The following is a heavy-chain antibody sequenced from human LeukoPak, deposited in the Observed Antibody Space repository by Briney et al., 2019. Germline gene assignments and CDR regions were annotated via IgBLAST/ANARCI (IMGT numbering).Heavy chain of an antibody. D-gene: IGHD3-10*01. CDR3: AKEGDYYGSGSYRDGFDI. CDR2: IRYDGINK. CDR1: GFTFTHYA. Sequence: PGRSLRLSCAASGFTFTHYAMHWVRQTPGKGLEWVAFIRYDGINKYYADSVKGRFTISRDSFKNTLYLQMNSLRPEDTAVYYCAKEGDYYGSGSYRDGFDIWGQGTRATVSS. V-gene: IGHV3-30*02. J-gene: IGHJ3*02.